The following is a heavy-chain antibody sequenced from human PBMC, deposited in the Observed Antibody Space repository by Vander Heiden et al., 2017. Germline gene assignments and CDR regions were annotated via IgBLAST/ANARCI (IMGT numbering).Heavy chain of an antibody. V-gene: IGHV3-23*01. CDR3: AKDVGGYSYGEGGFDY. D-gene: IGHD5-18*01. CDR1: GFTFSSYA. CDR2: ISAIGRST. Sequence: EVQLLESGGGLVQPGGSLRLSCAASGFTFSSYASSWVRQAPGKGLDWFSAISAIGRSTYYADSVKGRFTISRDNSKNTLYLQMNSLRAEDTAVYYCAKDVGGYSYGEGGFDYWGQGTLVTVSS. J-gene: IGHJ4*02.